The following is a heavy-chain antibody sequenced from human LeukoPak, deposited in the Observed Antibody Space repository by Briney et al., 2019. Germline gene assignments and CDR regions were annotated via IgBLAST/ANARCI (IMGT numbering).Heavy chain of an antibody. CDR1: GFTFGDYA. CDR3: AKDRGRMVRGVITLDY. V-gene: IGHV3-23*01. CDR2: ISGSGGST. D-gene: IGHD3-10*01. J-gene: IGHJ4*02. Sequence: GGSLRLSCTAPGFTFGDYAMSWFRQAPGKGLEWVSAISGSGGSTYYADSVKGRFTISRDNSKNTLYLQMNSLRAEDTAVYYCAKDRGRMVRGVITLDYWGQGTLVTVSS.